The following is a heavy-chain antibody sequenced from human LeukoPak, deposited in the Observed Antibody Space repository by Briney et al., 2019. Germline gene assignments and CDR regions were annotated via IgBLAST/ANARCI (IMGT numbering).Heavy chain of an antibody. CDR1: GFTFSSSG. Sequence: TGRSLRPSCAASGFTFSSSGMHWVRQAPGKGLEWVAVISYDGSNKYYADSVKGRSTISRDNSKNTLYLQMNSLRAEDTAVYYFANTGGYGYYYWGQGTLVTVSS. V-gene: IGHV3-30*18. D-gene: IGHD2-8*02. CDR3: ANTGGYGYYY. J-gene: IGHJ4*02. CDR2: ISYDGSNK.